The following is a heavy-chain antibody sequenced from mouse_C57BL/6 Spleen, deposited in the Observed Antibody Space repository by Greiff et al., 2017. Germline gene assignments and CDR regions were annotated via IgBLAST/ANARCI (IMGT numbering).Heavy chain of an antibody. CDR3: ARFITTVVATDYYAMDY. D-gene: IGHD1-1*01. CDR1: GYTFTSYN. V-gene: IGHV1-12*01. J-gene: IGHJ4*01. CDR2: IYPGNGDT. Sequence: QVQLKESGAELVRPGASVKMSCKASGYTFTSYNMHWVKQTPRQGLEWIGAIYPGNGDTSYNQKFKGKATLTVDKSSSTAYMQLSSLTSEDSAVYFCARFITTVVATDYYAMDYWGQGTSVTVSS.